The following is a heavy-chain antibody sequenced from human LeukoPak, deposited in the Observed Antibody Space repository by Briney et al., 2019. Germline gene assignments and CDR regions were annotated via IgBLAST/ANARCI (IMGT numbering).Heavy chain of an antibody. CDR2: ISGSGGST. V-gene: IGHV3-23*01. CDR3: AKAGRPVSKYYFDD. Sequence: GGSLRLSCAASGFTLSSYVMSWVRQAAGRGREGVSGISGSGGSTYYGQSVKGRFTIYRDNSKNTLYLQVNSLRAEDTAVYYCAKAGRPVSKYYFDDWGQGTLVTVSS. D-gene: IGHD3-10*01. J-gene: IGHJ4*02. CDR1: GFTLSSYV.